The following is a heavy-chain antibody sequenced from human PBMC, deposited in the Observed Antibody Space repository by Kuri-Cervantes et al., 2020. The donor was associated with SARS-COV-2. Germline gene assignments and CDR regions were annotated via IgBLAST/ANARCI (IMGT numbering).Heavy chain of an antibody. CDR2: IIPLFGTT. CDR1: GYTLIDSS. CDR3: ARPYCSSTTCYDGTFDS. Sequence: SVTVSCQVFGYTLIDSSMHWVRQAPGQGLEWMGRIIPLFGTTIYAQKFRGRVTITADKSTNTAYMELSSLRSEDTAVYYCARPYCSSTTCYDGTFDSWGQATLVTVSS. J-gene: IGHJ4*02. V-gene: IGHV1-69*06. D-gene: IGHD2-2*01.